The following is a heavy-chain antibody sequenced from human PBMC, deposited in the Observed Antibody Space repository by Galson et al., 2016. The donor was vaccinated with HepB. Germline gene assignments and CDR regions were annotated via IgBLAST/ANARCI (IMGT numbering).Heavy chain of an antibody. CDR2: IDPSDYDT. D-gene: IGHD3-3*02. J-gene: IGHJ4*02. V-gene: IGHV5-10-1*01. CDR3: ARQGRYHFESKGDY. Sequence: QSGAEVKKPGESLKIFCKASGYTFTTYWITWVRQVPGKGLEWVGRIDPSDYDTIYNPSFFGQVTISTDRSISTAYLQWSSLKASDSAIYYCARQGRYHFESKGDYWGPGTLVTVSS. CDR1: GYTFTTYW.